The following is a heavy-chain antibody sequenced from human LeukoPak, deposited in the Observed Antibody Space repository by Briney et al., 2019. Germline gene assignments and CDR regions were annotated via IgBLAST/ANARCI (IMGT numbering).Heavy chain of an antibody. CDR1: GGSISSSNW. V-gene: IGHV4-4*02. D-gene: IGHD4-17*01. CDR2: IYHSGST. CDR3: ARLMTTVTTDAFDI. J-gene: IGHJ3*02. Sequence: PSETLSLTCAVSGGSISSSNWWSWVRQPPGKGLEWIGEIYHSGSTNYNPSLKSRVTISVDKSKNQFSLKLSSVTAADAAVYYCARLMTTVTTDAFDIWGQGTMVTVSS.